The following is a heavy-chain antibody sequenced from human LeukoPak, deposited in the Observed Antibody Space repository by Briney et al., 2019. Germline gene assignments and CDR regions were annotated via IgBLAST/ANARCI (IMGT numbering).Heavy chain of an antibody. Sequence: ASVKVSCKASGHTFTGFYIHWARQAPGQGLEWMGWIKPHSGDTNYAQRFQDWVTMTRDTSLSTAYMEVSRLRSDDTAVYYCARETGACTSTTCYRYFDYWGQGTLVTVSS. CDR1: GHTFTGFY. J-gene: IGHJ4*02. V-gene: IGHV1-2*04. CDR2: IKPHSGDT. CDR3: ARETGACTSTTCYRYFDY. D-gene: IGHD2-2*02.